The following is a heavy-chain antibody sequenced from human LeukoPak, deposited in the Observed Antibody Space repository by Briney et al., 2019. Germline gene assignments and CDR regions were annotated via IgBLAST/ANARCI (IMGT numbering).Heavy chain of an antibody. Sequence: SETLSLTCTVSGGSISSYYWSWIRQPAGKGLEWIGRIYNSGSTNYNPSLKSRVTMSVDTSKNQFSLQLNSLTPEDTAVYFCARVNSWTEEPDTGFDYWGQGTLVTVSS. D-gene: IGHD1-14*01. J-gene: IGHJ4*02. V-gene: IGHV4-4*07. CDR2: IYNSGST. CDR3: ARVNSWTEEPDTGFDY. CDR1: GGSISSYY.